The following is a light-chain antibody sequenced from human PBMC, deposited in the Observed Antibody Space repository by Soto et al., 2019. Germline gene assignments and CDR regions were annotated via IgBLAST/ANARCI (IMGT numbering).Light chain of an antibody. CDR3: CSYTGSSTS. J-gene: IGLJ3*02. CDR1: SSDVGSYNL. V-gene: IGLV2-23*01. CDR2: EGN. Sequence: QSALTQPASVSGSPGQSITMSCAGASSDVGSYNLVSWYQQYPGTAPKLIIYEGNKRPSGVSNRFSGSGSGNTASLTISGLQDEDAADYYCCSYTGSSTSFGGGTKVTVL.